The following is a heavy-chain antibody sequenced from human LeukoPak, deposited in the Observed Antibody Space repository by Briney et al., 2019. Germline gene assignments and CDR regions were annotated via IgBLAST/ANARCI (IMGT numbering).Heavy chain of an antibody. CDR3: ATGRGSTTPFDY. Sequence: SETLSLTCTVSGGSISHSYWSWVRQPAGKGLEWIGRIYSSGSTNYNPSLKGRVTMSVDTSKNQFSLNLSSVTAADTAVYFCATGRGSTTPFDYWGQGTLVTVSS. D-gene: IGHD6-13*01. V-gene: IGHV4-4*07. J-gene: IGHJ4*02. CDR1: GGSISHSY. CDR2: IYSSGST.